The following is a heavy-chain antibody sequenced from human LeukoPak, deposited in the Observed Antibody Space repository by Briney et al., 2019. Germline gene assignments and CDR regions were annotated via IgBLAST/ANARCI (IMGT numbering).Heavy chain of an antibody. D-gene: IGHD1-26*01. CDR1: GGSLSSYY. J-gene: IGHJ4*02. V-gene: IGHV4-59*01. Sequence: PSETLSLTCTVSGGSLSSYYWSWIRQPPGKGLEWIGYIYYSGSTNYNPSLKSRVTISVDTSKNQFSLKLSSVTAADTAVYYCAREGGATNYWGQGTLVTVSS. CDR2: IYYSGST. CDR3: AREGGATNY.